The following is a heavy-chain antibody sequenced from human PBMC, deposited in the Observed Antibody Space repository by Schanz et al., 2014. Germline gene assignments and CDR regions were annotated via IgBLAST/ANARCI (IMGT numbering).Heavy chain of an antibody. CDR2: ISYDGSSK. J-gene: IGHJ3*02. V-gene: IGHV3-30*03. D-gene: IGHD3-10*01. CDR1: GFAFRSYS. CDR3: ARDQYYFGSGNPFDI. Sequence: QVQLVESGGGVVRPGRSLRLSCAASGFAFRSYSMHWVRQAPGKGLEWVALISYDGSSKNHADSVQGRFTISRDNSKNTLYLQMNSLRVEDTALYYCARDQYYFGSGNPFDIWGQGTMVTVSS.